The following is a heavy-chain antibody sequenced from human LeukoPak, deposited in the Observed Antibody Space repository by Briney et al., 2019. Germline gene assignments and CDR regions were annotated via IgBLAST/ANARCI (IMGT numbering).Heavy chain of an antibody. J-gene: IGHJ3*02. V-gene: IGHV4-59*01. CDR3: AVYSSSWYKGAFDI. D-gene: IGHD6-13*01. CDR2: IYYSGST. CDR1: GGSISSYY. Sequence: SETLSLTCTVSGGSISSYYWSWIRQPPGKGLEWIGYIYYSGSTNYNPSLKSRVTISVDTSKNQFSLKLSSVTAADTAVYYCAVYSSSWYKGAFDIWGRGTMVTVSS.